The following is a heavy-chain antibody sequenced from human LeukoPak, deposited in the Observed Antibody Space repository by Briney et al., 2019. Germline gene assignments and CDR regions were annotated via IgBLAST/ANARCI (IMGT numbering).Heavy chain of an antibody. CDR1: GGSISSGGYY. CDR3: ARELVVPAAIVI. D-gene: IGHD2-2*02. CDR2: IYYSGST. J-gene: IGHJ3*02. V-gene: IGHV4-31*03. Sequence: SETLSLTCTVSGGSISSGGYYWSWIRQHPGKGLEWIGYIYYSGSTYYNPSLKSRVTISVDTSKNQFSLKLSSVTAADTAVYYCARELVVPAAIVIWGQGTMVTASS.